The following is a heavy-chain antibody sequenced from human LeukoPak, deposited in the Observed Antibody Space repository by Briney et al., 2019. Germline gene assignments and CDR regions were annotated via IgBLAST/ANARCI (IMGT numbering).Heavy chain of an antibody. J-gene: IGHJ4*02. CDR3: ARVGLLYNPDY. D-gene: IGHD1-1*01. V-gene: IGHV3-72*01. CDR1: GFTFSDYY. Sequence: PGGSLRLSCAASGFTFSDYYMSWVRQAPGKGLEWVGRTRNKANSYTTEYAASVKGRFTISRDSENSMYLQMNSLKTEDTAVYYCARVGLLYNPDYWGQGTLVTVSS. CDR2: TRNKANSYTT.